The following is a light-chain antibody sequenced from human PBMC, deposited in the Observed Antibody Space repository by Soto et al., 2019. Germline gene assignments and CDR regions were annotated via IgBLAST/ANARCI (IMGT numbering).Light chain of an antibody. CDR2: DAS. J-gene: IGKJ1*01. CDR1: QSVASY. CDR3: QQRSNWPLT. Sequence: EIVLTQSPATLSLSPGEGSTLSFRASQSVASYLAWYQQKPGQAPRLLIYDASNRATGIPARFSGSGSGTDFTLTISSLEPEDFAVYYCQQRSNWPLTFGQGTKVDIK. V-gene: IGKV3-11*01.